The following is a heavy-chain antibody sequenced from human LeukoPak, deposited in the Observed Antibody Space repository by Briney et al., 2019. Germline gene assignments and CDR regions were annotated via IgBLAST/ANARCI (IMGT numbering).Heavy chain of an antibody. J-gene: IGHJ3*02. V-gene: IGHV3-23*01. Sequence: PGGSLRLSCAASGFTFSSYAMSWVRQAPGKGLEWVSAISGSGGSTYYADSVKGRFTISRDNSKNTLYLQMNSLRAEDTAVYYCAKDLGYCSSTSCPPLAFDIWGQGTMVTVSS. CDR1: GFTFSSYA. CDR2: ISGSGGST. D-gene: IGHD2-2*01. CDR3: AKDLGYCSSTSCPPLAFDI.